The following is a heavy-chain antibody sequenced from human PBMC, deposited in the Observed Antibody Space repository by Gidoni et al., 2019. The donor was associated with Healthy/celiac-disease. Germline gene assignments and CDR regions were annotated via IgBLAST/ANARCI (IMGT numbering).Heavy chain of an antibody. Sequence: QVQLVQSGAEVKKPGPSVKVSCKASGYTFPSYGISWVRQAPGQGLEWMGWSSADNGNTNYAQKRQGRVTMTTDTSTSTAYMELRSLRSDDTAMYYCARVLRLIAVAAPPNWFDPWGQGTLVTVSS. D-gene: IGHD6-19*01. V-gene: IGHV1-18*01. CDR1: GYTFPSYG. J-gene: IGHJ5*02. CDR2: SSADNGNT. CDR3: ARVLRLIAVAAPPNWFDP.